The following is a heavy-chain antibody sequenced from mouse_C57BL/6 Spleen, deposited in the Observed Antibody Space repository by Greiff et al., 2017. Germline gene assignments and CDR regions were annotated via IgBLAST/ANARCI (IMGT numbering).Heavy chain of an antibody. Sequence: VQLQQSGPELVKPGASVKISCKASGYAFSSSWMNWVKQRPGKGLEWIGRIYPGDGDTNYNGKFKGKATLTADKSSSTAYMQLSSLTSEDSAVYFCARSYGSSYYFGCWGKGTTLTVSS. CDR2: IYPGDGDT. D-gene: IGHD1-1*01. J-gene: IGHJ2*01. V-gene: IGHV1-82*01. CDR1: GYAFSSSW. CDR3: ARSYGSSYYFGC.